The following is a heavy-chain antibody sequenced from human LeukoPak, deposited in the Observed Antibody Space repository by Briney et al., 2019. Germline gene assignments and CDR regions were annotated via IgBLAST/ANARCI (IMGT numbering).Heavy chain of an antibody. V-gene: IGHV4-39*07. D-gene: IGHD6-19*01. CDR2: IYYSGST. CDR1: GGSISSSSYY. CDR3: ARAFLPDYSSGWTPFDY. Sequence: SETLSLTCTVSGGSISSSSYYWGWIRQPPGKGLEWIGSIYYSGSTYYNPSLKSRVTISVDTSKNQFSLKLSSVTAADTAVYYCARAFLPDYSSGWTPFDYWGQGTLVTVSS. J-gene: IGHJ4*02.